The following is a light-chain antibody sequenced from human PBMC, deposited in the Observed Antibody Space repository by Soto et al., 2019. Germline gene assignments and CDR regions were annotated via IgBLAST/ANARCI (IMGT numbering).Light chain of an antibody. CDR2: ATP. CDR1: QTVNSDY. J-gene: IGKJ1*01. CDR3: HQFGYSPRT. Sequence: EIVLTQSPGTLSLSPGETATLSCRASQTVNSDYLAWFQQRPGQAPRLLIFATPRRATDIPDRFSGSGSGTDFTLAIRRLEPEDFAVYYCHQFGYSPRTFXQGTKVDIK. V-gene: IGKV3-20*01.